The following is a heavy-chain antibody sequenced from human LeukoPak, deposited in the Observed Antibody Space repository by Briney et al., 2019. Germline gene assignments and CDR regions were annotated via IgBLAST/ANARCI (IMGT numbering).Heavy chain of an antibody. Sequence: ASVTVSCKASGYTFTNYGITRVRQAPGQGLEWMGWISAYNGNTNYAQKLQGRVTMTTDTSTSTAYMELRNLRSDDTAVYYCARDRASGTYCLDYWGQGTLVTVSS. CDR1: GYTFTNYG. CDR3: ARDRASGTYCLDY. V-gene: IGHV1-18*01. J-gene: IGHJ4*02. CDR2: ISAYNGNT. D-gene: IGHD1-26*01.